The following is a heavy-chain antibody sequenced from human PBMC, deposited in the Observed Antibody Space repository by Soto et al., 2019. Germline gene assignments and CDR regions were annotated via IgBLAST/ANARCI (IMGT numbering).Heavy chain of an antibody. D-gene: IGHD6-6*01. CDR3: ARSIAARRTVDY. CDR2: VNPNSGGT. J-gene: IGHJ4*01. V-gene: IGHV1-2*02. Sequence: ASVKVSCKASGYTFTAYYMHWVRQAPGQGLEWMGWVNPNSGGTNYAQKFQGRVTMSRDTSITTAYMELSRLRSDDTAVYYCARSIAARRTVDYWGQGTLVTVSS. CDR1: GYTFTAYY.